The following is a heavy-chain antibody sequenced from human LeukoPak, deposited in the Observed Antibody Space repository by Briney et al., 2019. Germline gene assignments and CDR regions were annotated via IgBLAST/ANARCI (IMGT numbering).Heavy chain of an antibody. CDR2: IYYSGST. Sequence: SETLSLTCTVSGGSISSSSYYWGWIRQPRGKGLEWIGSIYYSGSTYYNPSLKSRVTISVDTSKNQFSLKLSSVTAADTAVYCCARGVVPAAIEPSYYYYYYMDVWGKGTTVTVSS. J-gene: IGHJ6*03. CDR1: GGSISSSSYY. D-gene: IGHD2-2*01. V-gene: IGHV4-39*01. CDR3: ARGVVPAAIEPSYYYYYYMDV.